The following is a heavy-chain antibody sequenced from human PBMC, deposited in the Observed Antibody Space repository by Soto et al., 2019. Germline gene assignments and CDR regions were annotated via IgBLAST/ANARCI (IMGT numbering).Heavy chain of an antibody. CDR1: GFTFSSYS. Sequence: PGGSLRLSCAVSGFTFSSYSMNWVRQAPGKGLEWVSYMSSSSSTIYYADSVKGRITISRDNAKNSLYLQMNSLRAEDTAVYYCARDIGIAVAGYFDYWGQGTLVTVSS. D-gene: IGHD6-19*01. CDR3: ARDIGIAVAGYFDY. J-gene: IGHJ4*02. CDR2: MSSSSSTI. V-gene: IGHV3-48*01.